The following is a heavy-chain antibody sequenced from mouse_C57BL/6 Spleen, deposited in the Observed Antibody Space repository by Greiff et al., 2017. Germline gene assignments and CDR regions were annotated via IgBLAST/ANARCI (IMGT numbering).Heavy chain of an antibody. J-gene: IGHJ3*01. CDR2: IYPGDGDT. CDR1: GYPFSSYL. D-gene: IGHD2-5*01. V-gene: IGHV1-80*01. CDR3: ARGDSNYLFAY. Sequence: QVQLQQSGAELVKPGASVKISCKASGYPFSSYLMNWVKQRTGKGLEWIGQIYPGDGDTNYNGKFKGKATLTADKSSSTAYLQLSSLTSEDSAVYFCARGDSNYLFAYWGQGTLVTVSA.